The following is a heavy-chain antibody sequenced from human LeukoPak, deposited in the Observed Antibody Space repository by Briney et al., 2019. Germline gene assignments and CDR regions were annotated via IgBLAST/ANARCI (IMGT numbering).Heavy chain of an antibody. J-gene: IGHJ4*02. D-gene: IGHD3-9*01. V-gene: IGHV1-18*01. Sequence: ASVKVSCKASGYTFTSYGISSVRQAPGQGLEWMGWISAYNGNTNYAQKLQGRVTMTTDTSTSTAYLELRSLRSDDTAVYYCARDPRAYYDILKECYFDYWGQGTLVTVSS. CDR3: ARDPRAYYDILKECYFDY. CDR2: ISAYNGNT. CDR1: GYTFTSYG.